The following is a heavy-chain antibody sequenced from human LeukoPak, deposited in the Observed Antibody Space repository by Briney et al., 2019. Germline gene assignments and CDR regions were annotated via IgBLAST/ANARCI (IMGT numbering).Heavy chain of an antibody. CDR2: ISSDGSTT. J-gene: IGHJ6*03. V-gene: IGHV3-74*01. CDR3: AKTSLSDPSGHYYYMDV. CDR1: GFTFSTFW. D-gene: IGHD3-3*01. Sequence: GGSLRLSCAASGFTFSTFWMHWVRQTPGKGLVWVSRISSDGSTTHYADSVKGRFTISRDNSQNTVSLQLNNLRIEDTALYYCAKTSLSDPSGHYYYMDVWGKGTTVTVSS.